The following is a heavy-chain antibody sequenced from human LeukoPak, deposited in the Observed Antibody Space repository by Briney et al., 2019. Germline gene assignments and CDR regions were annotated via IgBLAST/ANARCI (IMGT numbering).Heavy chain of an antibody. CDR1: GGSISSSSYY. D-gene: IGHD1-26*01. Sequence: SETLSLTCTVSGGSISSSSYYWGWIRQPPGKGLEWIGSIYYSGSTYYNPSLKSRVTISVDTSKNQFSLKLSSVTAADTAVYYCARAMGDYYYYYYMDVWGKGTTVTISS. V-gene: IGHV4-39*07. J-gene: IGHJ6*03. CDR2: IYYSGST. CDR3: ARAMGDYYYYYYMDV.